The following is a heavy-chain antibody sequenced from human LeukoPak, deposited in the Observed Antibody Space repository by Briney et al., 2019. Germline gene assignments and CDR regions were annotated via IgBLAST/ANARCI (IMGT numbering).Heavy chain of an antibody. Sequence: GGSLRLSCAASGFTFSSYSMSWVRQAPGKGLEWVANIKQGGSEKYYVDSVKGRFTISRDNAKNSLYLQMNSLRAEDTAVYYCARRSSKGQLWLREYYFDYWGQGTLVTVSS. V-gene: IGHV3-7*01. J-gene: IGHJ4*02. CDR3: ARRSSKGQLWLREYYFDY. D-gene: IGHD5-18*01. CDR1: GFTFSSYS. CDR2: IKQGGSEK.